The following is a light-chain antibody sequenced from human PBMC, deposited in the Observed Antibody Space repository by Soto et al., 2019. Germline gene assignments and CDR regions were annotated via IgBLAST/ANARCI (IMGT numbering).Light chain of an antibody. J-gene: IGLJ3*02. Sequence: QSVLTQPPSASGTPGQRVTISCSGSSSNIGSNTVNWYQQLPGTAPKLLIYSNNQRPSGVPDRCSGCKSGTSASLAISGLQSEDEADYYCAAWDDSLNGWVFGGGTKLTVL. CDR2: SNN. CDR1: SSNIGSNT. CDR3: AAWDDSLNGWV. V-gene: IGLV1-44*01.